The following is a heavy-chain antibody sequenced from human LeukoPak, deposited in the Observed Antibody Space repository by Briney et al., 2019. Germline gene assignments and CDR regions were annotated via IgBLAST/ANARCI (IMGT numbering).Heavy chain of an antibody. J-gene: IGHJ2*01. CDR3: ARDALLGRYFDL. CDR1: GGSISNYY. CDR2: IYYSGST. V-gene: IGHV4-59*01. Sequence: MASETLSLTCTVSGGSISNYYWSWIRQPPGKGLEWIGFIYYSGSTNYNPSLKSRVTISVDTSKNQFSLKLSSVTAADTAVYYCARDALLGRYFDLWGRGTLVTVSS.